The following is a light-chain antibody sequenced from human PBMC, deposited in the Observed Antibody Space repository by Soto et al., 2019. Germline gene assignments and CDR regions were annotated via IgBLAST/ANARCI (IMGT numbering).Light chain of an antibody. J-gene: IGKJ1*01. Sequence: EIVLTQSPGTLSLSPVERATLSFRASQSVSNNYLAWYQQKPGQAPRLLIYGASSRATGIPDRFSGSGSGTDFTLTISRLEPEDFAVYYCQQYGSSPTFGQGTKVDIK. CDR3: QQYGSSPT. V-gene: IGKV3-20*01. CDR1: QSVSNNY. CDR2: GAS.